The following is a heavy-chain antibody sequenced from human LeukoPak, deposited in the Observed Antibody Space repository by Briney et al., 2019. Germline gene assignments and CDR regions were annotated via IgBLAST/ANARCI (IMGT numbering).Heavy chain of an antibody. V-gene: IGHV4-38-2*01. J-gene: IGHJ5*02. CDR2: IYHSGST. D-gene: IGHD3-10*01. CDR1: GYSISSGYY. Sequence: PSETLSLTCAVSGYSISSGYYWGWIRQPPGKGLEWIGSIYHSGSTYYNPSLKSRVTISVDTSKNQFSLKLSSVTAADTAVYYCASSLWFGELNSFDPWGQGTLVTVSS. CDR3: ASSLWFGELNSFDP.